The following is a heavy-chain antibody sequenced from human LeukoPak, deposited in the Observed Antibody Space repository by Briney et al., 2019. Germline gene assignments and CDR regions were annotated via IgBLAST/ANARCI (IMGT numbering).Heavy chain of an antibody. CDR3: ARGWDYYDLPGY. D-gene: IGHD3-22*01. CDR2: MNPNSGNT. CDR1: GYTFTSYD. J-gene: IGHJ4*02. V-gene: IGHV1-8*01. Sequence: GASVKVSCKASGYTFTSYDINWVRQATGQGLEWMGWMNPNSGNTGYAQKFQGRVTMTRNTSISTAYMELSSLRSEDTAVYYCARGWDYYDLPGYWGQGTLVTVSS.